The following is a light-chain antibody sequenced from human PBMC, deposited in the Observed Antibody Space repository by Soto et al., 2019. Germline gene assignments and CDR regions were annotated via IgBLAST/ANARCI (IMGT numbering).Light chain of an antibody. Sequence: EIVLTQSPGTLSLSPGERPTFPSRASKSVAASYLAWYQQKPGQAPRLLIYGASSRATGIPDRFSGSGSGTDFTLTISRLEPEDFAVYYCQQYGSSPRTFGQGTKVEIK. CDR2: GAS. CDR1: KSVAASY. J-gene: IGKJ1*01. V-gene: IGKV3-20*01. CDR3: QQYGSSPRT.